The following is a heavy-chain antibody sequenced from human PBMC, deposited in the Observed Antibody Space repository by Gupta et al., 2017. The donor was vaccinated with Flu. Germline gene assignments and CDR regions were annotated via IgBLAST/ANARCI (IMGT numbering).Heavy chain of an antibody. CDR2: IIPIFGTA. V-gene: IGHV1-69*01. CDR3: ARDIYCGGDCHRPFDY. CDR1: GGTFSSYA. J-gene: IGHJ4*02. Sequence: QVQLVQSGAEVKKPGSSVKVSCKASGGTFSSYAISWVRQAPGQGLEWMGGIIPIFGTANYAQKFQGRVTITADESTSTAYMELSSLRSEDTAVYYCARDIYCGGDCHRPFDYWGQGTLVTVSS. D-gene: IGHD2-21*02.